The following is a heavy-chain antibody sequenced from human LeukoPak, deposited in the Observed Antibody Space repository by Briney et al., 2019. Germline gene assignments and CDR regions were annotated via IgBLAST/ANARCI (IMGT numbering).Heavy chain of an antibody. CDR2: INPSGGST. D-gene: IGHD6-13*01. V-gene: IGHV1-46*01. CDR1: GYTFTSYY. J-gene: IGHJ6*02. CDR3: ARHRSSSWSKYYYHGMDV. Sequence: ASVKVSCKASGYTFTSYYMHWVRQAPGQGLEWMGIINPSGGSTSYAQKFQGRVTITADKSTSTAYMELSSLRSEDTAVYYCARHRSSSWSKYYYHGMDVWGQGTTVTVPS.